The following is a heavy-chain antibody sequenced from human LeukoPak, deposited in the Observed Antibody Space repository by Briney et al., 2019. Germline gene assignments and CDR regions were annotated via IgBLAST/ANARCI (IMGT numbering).Heavy chain of an antibody. V-gene: IGHV3-21*01. Sequence: GGSLRLFCAASGFTFNIYAMNWVRQAPGKGLEWVASISSSSDFIAYADSVRGRFTISRDNAKNTLYLQMNSLRAEDTAVYYCARDRSIASDYWGQGTLVTVSS. CDR2: ISSSSDFI. CDR3: ARDRSIASDY. J-gene: IGHJ4*02. D-gene: IGHD6-6*01. CDR1: GFTFNIYA.